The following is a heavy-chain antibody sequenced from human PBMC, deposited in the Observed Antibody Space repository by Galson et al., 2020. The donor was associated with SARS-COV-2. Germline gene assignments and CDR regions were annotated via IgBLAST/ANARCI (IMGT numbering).Heavy chain of an antibody. CDR1: GFTVSSNY. D-gene: IGHD3-10*01. J-gene: IGHJ4*02. V-gene: IGHV3-53*04. Sequence: GGSLRLSCAASGFTVSSNYMSWVRQAPGKGLEWVSVIYSGGSTYYADSVKGRFTISRHNSKNTLYLQMNSLRAEDTAVYYCARETLRYGSFHFDYWGQGTLVTVSS. CDR3: ARETLRYGSFHFDY. CDR2: IYSGGST.